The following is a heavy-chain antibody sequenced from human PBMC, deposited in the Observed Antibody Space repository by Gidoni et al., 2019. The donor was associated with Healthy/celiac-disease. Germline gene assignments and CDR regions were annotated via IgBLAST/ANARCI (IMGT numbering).Heavy chain of an antibody. V-gene: IGHV4-4*02. Sequence: GKGLGWIWDIYHRGSTHYNPSLKSRVTISVDKSKNQFSLKLSSVTAADTAVYYCARDKGSYGDYIDYWGQGTLVTVSS. CDR3: ARDKGSYGDYIDY. D-gene: IGHD1-26*01. J-gene: IGHJ4*02. CDR2: IYHRGST.